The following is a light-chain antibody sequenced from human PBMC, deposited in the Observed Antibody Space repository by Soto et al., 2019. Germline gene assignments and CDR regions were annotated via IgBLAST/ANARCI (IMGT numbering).Light chain of an antibody. CDR1: QGNDMF. J-gene: IGKJ5*01. Sequence: DIQMTQSPSSLSASVGDRVTITCQASQGNDMFLNWFQQKPGKAPKLLIYDASNLETGVPSRFSGSGSGSDFTFTINNLQPEDIATYYCQQYVNLPLTFGQGTRLEIK. CDR3: QQYVNLPLT. CDR2: DAS. V-gene: IGKV1-33*01.